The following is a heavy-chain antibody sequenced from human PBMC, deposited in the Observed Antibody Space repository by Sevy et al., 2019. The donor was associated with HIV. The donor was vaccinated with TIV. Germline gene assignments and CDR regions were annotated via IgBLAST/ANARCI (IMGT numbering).Heavy chain of an antibody. V-gene: IGHV3-7*01. D-gene: IGHD2-15*01. CDR1: GFSLSSYW. Sequence: GGSLRLSCAASGFSLSSYWMNWVRQTPGKGLEWVANINHNGSVTYYVDSVKGRFTISRDNTRNFLYLQMNSLRVEDTASYSCVRAVATNVSFWGQGTLVTVSS. CDR2: INHNGSVT. J-gene: IGHJ4*02. CDR3: VRAVATNVSF.